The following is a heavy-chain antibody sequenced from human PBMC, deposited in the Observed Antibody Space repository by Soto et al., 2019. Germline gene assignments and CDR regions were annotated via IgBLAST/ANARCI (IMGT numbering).Heavy chain of an antibody. J-gene: IGHJ4*02. V-gene: IGHV3-21*01. D-gene: IGHD2-2*01. Sequence: GGSLRLSCAASGFTFSSYSMNWVRQAPGKGLEWVSSISSSSSYIYYADSVKGRFTISRDNAKNSLYLQRNSLRAEDTAVYYCASTPTPYQLLSGGDYWGQGTLVTVSS. CDR2: ISSSSSYI. CDR3: ASTPTPYQLLSGGDY. CDR1: GFTFSSYS.